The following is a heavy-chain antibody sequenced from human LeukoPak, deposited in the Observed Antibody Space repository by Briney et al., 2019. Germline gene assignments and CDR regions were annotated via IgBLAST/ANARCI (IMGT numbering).Heavy chain of an antibody. V-gene: IGHV3-33*06. CDR2: IWSTGTTG. CDR3: AKTFYYYYGMDV. Sequence: GGSLRLSCVASGYTFSDHGMHWVRQAPGKGLEWVTMIWSTGTTGFYADSVKGRFTISRDNSKNTLYLQMNSLRAEDTAVYYCAKTFYYYYGMDVWGQGTTVTVSS. CDR1: GYTFSDHG. J-gene: IGHJ6*02.